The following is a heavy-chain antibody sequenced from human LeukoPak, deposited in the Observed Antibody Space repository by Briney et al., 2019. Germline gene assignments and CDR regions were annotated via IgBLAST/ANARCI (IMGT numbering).Heavy chain of an antibody. D-gene: IGHD6-19*01. CDR3: ARAAWLHLDAFDI. Sequence: GGTLRLSSAASGVIFSGYSMSWVRQAPGRGLEWVSSISSSSSYIYYADSMKGRFTISRDLPKNSLYLQMNSLRGEDTAVYYCARAAWLHLDAFDIWGQGTMVTVSS. CDR1: GVIFSGYS. J-gene: IGHJ3*02. CDR2: ISSSSSYI. V-gene: IGHV3-21*01.